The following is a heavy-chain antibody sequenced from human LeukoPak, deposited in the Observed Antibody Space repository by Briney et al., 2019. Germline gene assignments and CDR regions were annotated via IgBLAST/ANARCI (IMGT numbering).Heavy chain of an antibody. V-gene: IGHV1-2*02. D-gene: IGHD6-13*01. CDR3: ARDEVAAAAGWFDP. J-gene: IGHJ5*02. Sequence: VASVKVSCKASGYTFTGYYMHWVRQAPGQGLEWMGWINPSSGGTNYAQKFHGRVTMTRDTSISTAYMELSRLRSDDTAVYYCARDEVAAAAGWFDPWGQGTLVTVSS. CDR1: GYTFTGYY. CDR2: INPSSGGT.